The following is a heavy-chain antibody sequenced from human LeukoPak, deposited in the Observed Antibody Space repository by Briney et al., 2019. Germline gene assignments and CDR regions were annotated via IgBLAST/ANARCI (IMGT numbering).Heavy chain of an antibody. CDR3: AKDLSVSYYDFWSGYSDPFDY. V-gene: IGHV3-23*01. CDR1: GFTFSSYA. Sequence: GGSLRLSCAASGFTFSSYAMSWVRQAPGKGLEWVSAISGSGGSTYYADSVKGRFTISRDNSKNTLYLQMNSLRAEDTAVYYCAKDLSVSYYDFWSGYSDPFDYWGQGTLVTVSS. CDR2: ISGSGGST. J-gene: IGHJ4*02. D-gene: IGHD3-3*01.